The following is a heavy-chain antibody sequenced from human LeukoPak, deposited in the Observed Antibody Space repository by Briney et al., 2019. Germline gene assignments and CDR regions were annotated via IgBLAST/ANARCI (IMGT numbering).Heavy chain of an antibody. Sequence: GGSLRLSCAASGFIFSSYGMHWVRQAPGKGLEWVAVISYGGSNKYYADSVKGRFTISRDNSKNTLYLQMNSLRAEDTAVYYCAKDINYYGSGSPLGYWGQGTLVTVSS. CDR2: ISYGGSNK. J-gene: IGHJ4*02. V-gene: IGHV3-30*18. CDR1: GFIFSSYG. CDR3: AKDINYYGSGSPLGY. D-gene: IGHD3-10*01.